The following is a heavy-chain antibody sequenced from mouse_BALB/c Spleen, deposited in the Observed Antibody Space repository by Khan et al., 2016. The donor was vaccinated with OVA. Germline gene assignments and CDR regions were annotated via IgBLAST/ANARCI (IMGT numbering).Heavy chain of an antibody. CDR2: INPSSGYT. D-gene: IGHD3-1*01. CDR1: GYTFTSYT. J-gene: IGHJ2*01. Sequence: QIRLVQSGAELVKPGASVKMSCKASGYTFTSYTMHWVKQRPGQGLEWIGYINPSSGYTKYNQKFKDKATLTADKSSSTAYMQLSSLTSEDSAVYYCARKSTRASYWGQGTTLTVSS. V-gene: IGHV1-4*01. CDR3: ARKSTRASY.